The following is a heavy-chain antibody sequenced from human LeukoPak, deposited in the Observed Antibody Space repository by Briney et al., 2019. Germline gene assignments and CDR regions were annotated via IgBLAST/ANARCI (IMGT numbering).Heavy chain of an antibody. J-gene: IGHJ6*02. D-gene: IGHD6-6*01. CDR2: IIPIFGTA. V-gene: IGHV1-69*13. CDR3: ASAIAARPNYYGMDV. Sequence: SVKVSCKASGGTFSSYAISWVRQAPGQGLEWMGGIIPIFGTANYAQKFQGRVTVTADESTSTAYMELSSLRSEDTAVYYCASAIAARPNYYGMDVWGQGTTVTVSS. CDR1: GGTFSSYA.